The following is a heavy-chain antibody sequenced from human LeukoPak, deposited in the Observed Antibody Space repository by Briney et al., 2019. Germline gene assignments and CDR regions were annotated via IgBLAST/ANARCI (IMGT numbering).Heavy chain of an antibody. D-gene: IGHD3-3*01. CDR2: IISILGIA. Sequence: SVKVSCKASVGTFSSYTISWVRQARGQGVEGMGRIISILGIAHYAQKFQGRVTITADKSTSTAYMELSSLRAEGTAVYYCARDYMSGVVIAHYYYYMDVWGKGTTVTVS. V-gene: IGHV1-69*04. CDR3: ARDYMSGVVIAHYYYYMDV. J-gene: IGHJ6*03. CDR1: VGTFSSYT.